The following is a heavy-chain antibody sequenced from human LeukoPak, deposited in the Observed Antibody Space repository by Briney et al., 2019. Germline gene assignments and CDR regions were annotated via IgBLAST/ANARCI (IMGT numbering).Heavy chain of an antibody. CDR3: ARDRTGVHNYGPYDAFDM. J-gene: IGHJ3*02. V-gene: IGHV4-39*02. D-gene: IGHD5-18*01. CDR1: GGSISSSKSY. Sequence: SETLSLTCTVSGGSISSSKSYWGWVRQPPGKGREWIGSIYYGGRTYYNPSLKSRVTISEDTSKNQFSLKLNSLTAADTAVYYCARDRTGVHNYGPYDAFDMWGQGTMVTVSS. CDR2: IYYGGRT.